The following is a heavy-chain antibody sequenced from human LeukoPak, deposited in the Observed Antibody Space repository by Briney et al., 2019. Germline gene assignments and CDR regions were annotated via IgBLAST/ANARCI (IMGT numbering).Heavy chain of an antibody. D-gene: IGHD6-13*01. CDR3: AREGSSWYLSHYYYGMDV. Sequence: GGSLRLSCAASGFTFSSYWMHWVRQAPGKGLVWVSRINSDGSSTSYADSVKGRFTISRDNAKNTLYLQMNSLRAEDTAVYYCAREGSSWYLSHYYYGMDVWGQGTTATVSS. CDR2: INSDGSST. V-gene: IGHV3-74*01. J-gene: IGHJ6*02. CDR1: GFTFSSYW.